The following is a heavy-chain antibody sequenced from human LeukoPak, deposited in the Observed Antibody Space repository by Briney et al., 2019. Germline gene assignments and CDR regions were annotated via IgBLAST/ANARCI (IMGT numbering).Heavy chain of an antibody. Sequence: GASVKVSCKASGGTFSSYAISWVRQAPGQGLEWMGGIIPIFGTANYAQKFQGRVTITTDESTSTAYMELSSLRSEDTAVYYCARGRTKVYSGSYPMLFDIWGQGTMVTVSS. V-gene: IGHV1-69*05. CDR2: IIPIFGTA. CDR1: GGTFSSYA. J-gene: IGHJ3*02. D-gene: IGHD1-26*01. CDR3: ARGRTKVYSGSYPMLFDI.